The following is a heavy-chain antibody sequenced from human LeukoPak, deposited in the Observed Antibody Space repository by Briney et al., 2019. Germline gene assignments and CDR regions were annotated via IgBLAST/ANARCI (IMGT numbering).Heavy chain of an antibody. J-gene: IGHJ5*02. D-gene: IGHD2-2*01. Sequence: GGSLRLSCAASGFTFSSYEMHWVCQAPGKGLEWVSYISESGSTKYYADSVRGRFTISRDNAKNSLYLQMNSLRAEDTAVYYCARDGSSTRYNWFDPWGQGTLVTVSS. CDR1: GFTFSSYE. CDR3: ARDGSSTRYNWFDP. CDR2: ISESGSTK. V-gene: IGHV3-48*03.